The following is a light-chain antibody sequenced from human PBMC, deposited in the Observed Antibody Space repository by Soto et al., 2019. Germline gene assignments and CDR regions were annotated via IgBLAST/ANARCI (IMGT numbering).Light chain of an antibody. CDR3: NSYSGSSNFAV. J-gene: IGLJ1*01. CDR2: EVN. V-gene: IGLV2-8*01. Sequence: QSVLTQPPSASGSPGQSVTISCTGTSSDVGAYDYVSWYQQHPGKAPELISYEVNQRPSGVPDRFSGSKSGNTASLTVSGLQAEDEADYYYNSYSGSSNFAVFGTGSKVTVL. CDR1: SSDVGAYDY.